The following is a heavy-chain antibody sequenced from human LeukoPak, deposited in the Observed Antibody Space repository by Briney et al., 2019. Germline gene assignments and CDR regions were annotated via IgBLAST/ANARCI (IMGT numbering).Heavy chain of an antibody. CDR3: ATAPILRGEAGEQYKYGMDV. V-gene: IGHV4-4*02. D-gene: IGHD2-2*02. CDR2: VYHNGTP. CDR1: VGSISSGNW. J-gene: IGHJ6*02. Sequence: SETLSLTCAVSVGSISSGNWWSWVRPSPGKGLEWIGEVYHNGTPNYNPSLKSRVTISADTFKNHFSLKLTSVTAADTAVYYCATAPILRGEAGEQYKYGMDVWGQGTTVSVSS.